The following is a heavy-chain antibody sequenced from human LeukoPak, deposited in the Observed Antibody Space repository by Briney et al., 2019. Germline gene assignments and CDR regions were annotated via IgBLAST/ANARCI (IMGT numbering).Heavy chain of an antibody. J-gene: IGHJ4*02. CDR1: GFTFSSYG. Sequence: GGSLRLSCAASGFTFSSYGMHWVRQAPGKGLEWVAVIWFDGSNKYYADSVKGRFTISRDNSKNTLYLQMNSLRAEDTAVYYCAKELAAAGPLDYWGQGTLVTVSS. CDR2: IWFDGSNK. CDR3: AKELAAAGPLDY. V-gene: IGHV3-30*02. D-gene: IGHD6-13*01.